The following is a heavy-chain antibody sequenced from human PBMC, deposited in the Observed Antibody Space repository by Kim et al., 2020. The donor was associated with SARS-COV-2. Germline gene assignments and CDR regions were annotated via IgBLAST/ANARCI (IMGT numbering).Heavy chain of an antibody. CDR3: AKAGYYDSSGYVGGFDY. Sequence: GGSLRLSCAASGFTFSSYGMHWVRQAPGKGLEWVAVISYDGSNKYYADSVKGRFTISRDNSKNTLYLQMNSLRAEDTAVYYCAKAGYYDSSGYVGGFDYWGQGTLVTVSS. V-gene: IGHV3-30*18. CDR2: ISYDGSNK. D-gene: IGHD3-22*01. CDR1: GFTFSSYG. J-gene: IGHJ4*02.